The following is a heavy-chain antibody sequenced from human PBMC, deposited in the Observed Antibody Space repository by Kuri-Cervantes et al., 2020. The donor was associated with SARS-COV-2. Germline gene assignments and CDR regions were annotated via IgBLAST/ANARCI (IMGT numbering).Heavy chain of an antibody. V-gene: IGHV1-2*02. CDR3: ARGGKDSPTSMYFYYHMDV. CDR2: INPNGDT. D-gene: IGHD2-15*01. J-gene: IGHJ6*03. Sequence: ASVKVSCKASGYTFTDYYMHWVRQAPGQGPEWMGWINPNGDTNSAQKFQGRVTMTRDTSTSTVHMELSRLRFDDTAVFYCARGGKDSPTSMYFYYHMDVWGRGTTVTVSS. CDR1: GYTFTDYY.